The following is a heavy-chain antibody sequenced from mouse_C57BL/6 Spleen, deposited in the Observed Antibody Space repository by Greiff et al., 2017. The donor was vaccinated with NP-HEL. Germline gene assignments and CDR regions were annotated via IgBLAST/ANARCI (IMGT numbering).Heavy chain of an antibody. CDR2: INPGSGGT. CDR1: GYAFTNYL. J-gene: IGHJ2*01. D-gene: IGHD1-1*01. Sequence: VQLQQSGAELVRPGTSVKVSCKASGYAFTNYLIEWVKQRPGQGLEWIGVINPGSGGTNYNEKFKGKATLTADKSSSTAYMQLSSLTSEDAAVYFGAREGRGDYYGLDYWGQGTTLTVSS. CDR3: AREGRGDYYGLDY. V-gene: IGHV1-54*01.